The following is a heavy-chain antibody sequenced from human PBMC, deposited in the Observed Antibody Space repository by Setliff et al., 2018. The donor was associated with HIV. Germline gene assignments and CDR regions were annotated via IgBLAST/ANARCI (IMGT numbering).Heavy chain of an antibody. CDR2: IYYSGST. J-gene: IGHJ4*02. V-gene: IGHV4-39*07. D-gene: IGHD6-6*01. CDR1: GGSISSTSYY. Sequence: SETLSLTCTVSGGSISSTSYYWVWIRQPPGKGLEWIGSIYYSGSTYYNPSLKSRVTISVDTSKNQFSLKPSSVTAADTAVYYCASSLAGRTDCWGQGTLVTVS. CDR3: ASSLAGRTDC.